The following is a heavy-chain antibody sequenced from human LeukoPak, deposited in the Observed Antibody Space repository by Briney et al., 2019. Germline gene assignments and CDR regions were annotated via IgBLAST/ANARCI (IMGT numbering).Heavy chain of an antibody. J-gene: IGHJ2*01. CDR2: INWNGGST. D-gene: IGHD3-9*01. CDR1: GFTFDDYG. CDR3: ARDHVRYFDWPTNWYFDL. Sequence: PGGSLRLSCAASGFTFDDYGMSWVRHAPGKGLEWVSGINWNGGSTGYADSVKGRFTISGDNAKNSLYLQMNSLRAEDTALYYCARDHVRYFDWPTNWYFDLWGRGTLVTVSS. V-gene: IGHV3-20*04.